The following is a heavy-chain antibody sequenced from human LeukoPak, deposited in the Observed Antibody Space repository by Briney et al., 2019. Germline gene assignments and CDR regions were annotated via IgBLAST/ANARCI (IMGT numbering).Heavy chain of an antibody. D-gene: IGHD6-13*01. V-gene: IGHV4-59*08. CDR1: GGSISSYY. Sequence: SETLSLTCTVSGGSISSYYWSWIRQPPGKGLEWIGYVHYSGSTNYNPSLKSRATISVDTSKSQFPLKLSSVTAADTAIYYCARGYSSSWYYFDYWGQGTLVTVSS. J-gene: IGHJ4*02. CDR2: VHYSGST. CDR3: ARGYSSSWYYFDY.